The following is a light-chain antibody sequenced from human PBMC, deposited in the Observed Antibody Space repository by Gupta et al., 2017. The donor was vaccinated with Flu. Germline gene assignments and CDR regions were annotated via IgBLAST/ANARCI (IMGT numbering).Light chain of an antibody. CDR1: NSNVESYTL. J-gene: IGLJ3*02. CDR3: CADAGWV. V-gene: IGLV2-23*01. Sequence: PGKSITISCTDSNSNVESYTLVSWDQQNPGKALNVMINEGSKRPAGVSNRFSGSKAGNTTSLTIAGGKAEDEDHYFCCADAGWVFGGGTKLTVL. CDR2: EGS.